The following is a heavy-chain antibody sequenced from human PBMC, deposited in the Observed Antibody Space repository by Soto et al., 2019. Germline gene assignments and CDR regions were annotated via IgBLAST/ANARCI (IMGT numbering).Heavy chain of an antibody. D-gene: IGHD2-2*01. CDR2: IKSKTDGGTT. J-gene: IGHJ1*01. CDR3: TTVSSSSWQNIEHFQH. CDR1: GFTFSNAW. V-gene: IGHV3-15*01. Sequence: PGGSLRLSCAASGFTFSNAWMSWVRQAPGKGLEWVGRIKSKTDGGTTDYAAPVKGRFTISRDDSKNTLYLQMNSLKMEDTAVYYCTTVSSSSWQNIEHFQHCGQGTLVTVSS.